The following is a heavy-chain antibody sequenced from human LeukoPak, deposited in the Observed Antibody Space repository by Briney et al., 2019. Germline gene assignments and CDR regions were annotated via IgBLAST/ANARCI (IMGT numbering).Heavy chain of an antibody. D-gene: IGHD1-26*01. CDR1: GFTFSAYW. CDR2: IYSGGST. J-gene: IGHJ4*02. V-gene: IGHV3-66*01. CDR3: ARGSRGNYRGVES. Sequence: GGSLRLSCAASGFTFSAYWMTWVRQAPGKGLEWVSVIYSGGSTYYADSVMGRFTISRDDAKNSLYLQMNSLRVEDTAVYYCARGSRGNYRGVESWGQGTLVTVSS.